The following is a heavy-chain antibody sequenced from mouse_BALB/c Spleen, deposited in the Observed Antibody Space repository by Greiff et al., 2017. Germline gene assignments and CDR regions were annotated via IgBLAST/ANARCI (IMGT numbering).Heavy chain of an antibody. CDR3: TRDDGYLDY. J-gene: IGHJ2*01. Sequence: EVQGVESGGGLVKPGGSLKLSCAASGFTFSSYTMSWVRQTPEKRLEWVATISSGGSYTYYPDSVKGRFTISRDNAKNTLYLQMSSLKSEDTAMYYCTRDDGYLDYWGQGTTLTVSS. CDR1: GFTFSSYT. D-gene: IGHD2-3*01. CDR2: ISSGGSYT. V-gene: IGHV5-6-4*01.